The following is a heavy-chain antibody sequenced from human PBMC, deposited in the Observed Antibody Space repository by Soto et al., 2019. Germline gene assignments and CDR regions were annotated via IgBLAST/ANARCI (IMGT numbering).Heavy chain of an antibody. V-gene: IGHV3-30*18. J-gene: IGHJ4*02. D-gene: IGHD3-10*01. CDR1: GFTFRWFG. CDR3: AKGEVRGIIPSYFDY. Sequence: GGSLRLSCAGSGFTFRWFGMNWVRQAPGKGLGWVARISNDGSNEYYVDSVKGRFTISRDNSKNTLYLQMDSLRAEDTAVYYCAKGEVRGIIPSYFDYWGLGTLV. CDR2: ISNDGSNE.